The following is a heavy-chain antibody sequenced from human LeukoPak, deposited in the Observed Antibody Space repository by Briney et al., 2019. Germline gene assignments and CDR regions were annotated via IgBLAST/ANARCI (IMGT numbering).Heavy chain of an antibody. D-gene: IGHD3-16*01. J-gene: IGHJ5*02. CDR2: IDHSGSN. CDR1: GGSFSGYY. V-gene: IGHV4-34*01. Sequence: KPSETLSPTCAVYGGSFSGYYWSWVRQPPGKGLEWIGEIDHSGSNNYNPSLESRVTISVDKSKNQFSLKLRSVTAADTAVYYCARIRDYDRWGQGTLVTVSS. CDR3: ARIRDYDR.